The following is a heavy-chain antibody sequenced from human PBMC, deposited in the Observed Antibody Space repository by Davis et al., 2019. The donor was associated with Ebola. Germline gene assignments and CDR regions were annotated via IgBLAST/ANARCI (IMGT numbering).Heavy chain of an antibody. J-gene: IGHJ3*02. D-gene: IGHD1-26*01. Sequence: GGSLRLSCAASGFTFSSYVMSWVRRAPGKGLEWVSTLGLRADTYYADSVKGRFTISRDNWKNILYLQINSLRAGDTAVYYCARDQGARGTYWGDSPDAFDIWGQGTLVTVSS. V-gene: IGHV3-23*01. CDR1: GFTFSSYV. CDR2: LGLRADT. CDR3: ARDQGARGTYWGDSPDAFDI.